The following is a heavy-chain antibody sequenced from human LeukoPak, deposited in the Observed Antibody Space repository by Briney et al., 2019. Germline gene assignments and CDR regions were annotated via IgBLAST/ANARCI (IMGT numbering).Heavy chain of an antibody. CDR3: AREDRDYGDYIFDY. J-gene: IGHJ4*02. CDR1: GFTVSSNY. Sequence: SGGSLRLSCAASGFTVSSNYMSWVRQAPGKGLEWVSVIYSGGSTYYADSVKGRFTISRDNSKNSLYLQMNSLRAEDTAVYYCAREDRDYGDYIFDYWGQGTLVTVSS. CDR2: IYSGGST. D-gene: IGHD4-17*01. V-gene: IGHV3-53*01.